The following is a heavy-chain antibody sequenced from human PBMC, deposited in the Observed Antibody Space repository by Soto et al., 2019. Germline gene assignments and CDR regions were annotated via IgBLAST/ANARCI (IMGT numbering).Heavy chain of an antibody. V-gene: IGHV1-69*02. Sequence: GASVKVSCKASGGTFSSYTISWVRQAPGQGLEWMGRIIPTLGIANYAQKFQGRVTITADESTSTAYMELSSLRSEDTAVYYCARGLSGVATWSAFDIWGQGTMVTVSS. J-gene: IGHJ3*02. CDR3: ARGLSGVATWSAFDI. CDR2: IIPTLGIA. D-gene: IGHD3-3*01. CDR1: GGTFSSYT.